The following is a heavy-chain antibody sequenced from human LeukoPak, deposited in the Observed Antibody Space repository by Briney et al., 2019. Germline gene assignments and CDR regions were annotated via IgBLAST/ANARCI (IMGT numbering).Heavy chain of an antibody. CDR2: IYYRGST. J-gene: IGHJ5*02. Sequence: ALSLTCNVSGGSVSRNGYYWSWIGQQPGKGLEWVGHIYYRGSTYYNPSLQSRATISIDTSKNQFSLNLNSVTAADTAVYSCARVDLARDYQNWFDPWGQGTLVTVSS. CDR3: ARVDLARDYQNWFDP. V-gene: IGHV4-31*03. CDR1: GGSVSRNGYY. D-gene: IGHD4-11*01.